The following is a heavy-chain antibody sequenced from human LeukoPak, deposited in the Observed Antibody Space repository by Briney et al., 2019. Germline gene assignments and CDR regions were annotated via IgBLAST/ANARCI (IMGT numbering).Heavy chain of an antibody. CDR3: AREDHSKYEY. CDR2: IKQDGSEK. D-gene: IGHD4-11*01. CDR1: GFIFSNYW. J-gene: IGHJ4*02. V-gene: IGHV3-7*01. Sequence: GGSLRLSCAASGFIFSNYWMSWVRQAPGKGLEWVARIKQDGSEKYYMDFVKGRFTISKDNAKDSLYLQINSLRAEDTAVYYCAREDHSKYEYWGQGTPVTVSS.